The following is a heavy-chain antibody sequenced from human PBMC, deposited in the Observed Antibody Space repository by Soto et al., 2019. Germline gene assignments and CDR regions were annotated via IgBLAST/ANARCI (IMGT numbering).Heavy chain of an antibody. J-gene: IGHJ6*02. D-gene: IGHD3-10*01. CDR1: GFTFSSYS. Sequence: GGSLRLSCAASGFTFSSYSMNWGRQAPGKGLEWVSSISSSSYIYYADSVKGRFTISRDNAKNSLYLQMNSLRAEDTAVYYCARDRAGSYYYGMDVWGQGTTVTVSS. CDR3: ARDRAGSYYYGMDV. CDR2: ISSSSYI. V-gene: IGHV3-21*01.